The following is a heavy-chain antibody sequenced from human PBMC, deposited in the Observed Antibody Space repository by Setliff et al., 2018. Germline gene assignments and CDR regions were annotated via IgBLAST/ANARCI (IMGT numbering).Heavy chain of an antibody. J-gene: IGHJ4*02. V-gene: IGHV3-7*05. D-gene: IGHD3-16*02. CDR1: GFTFSSYA. CDR2: IKRDGSEK. Sequence: GGSLRLSCAASGFTFSSYAMSWVRQAPGKGLEWLANIKRDGSEKYYVDSVKGRFTISRDNAKNSLYLQMNSLRAEDTGVYYCARDLGYHDYWGQGTLVTVSS. CDR3: ARDLGYHDY.